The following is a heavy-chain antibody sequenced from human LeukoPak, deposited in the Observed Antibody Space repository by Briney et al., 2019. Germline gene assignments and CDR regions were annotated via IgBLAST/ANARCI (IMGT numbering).Heavy chain of an antibody. V-gene: IGHV3-9*01. CDR3: AKGAGYYDSSGYSDLIDY. CDR1: GFTFDDYA. D-gene: IGHD3-22*01. Sequence: GGSLRLSCAASGFTFDDYAMHWVRQAPGKGLEWVSGISWNSGSIGYADSVKGRFTISRDNAKNSLYLQMNSLRAEGTALYYCAKGAGYYDSSGYSDLIDYWGQGTLVTVSS. J-gene: IGHJ4*02. CDR2: ISWNSGSI.